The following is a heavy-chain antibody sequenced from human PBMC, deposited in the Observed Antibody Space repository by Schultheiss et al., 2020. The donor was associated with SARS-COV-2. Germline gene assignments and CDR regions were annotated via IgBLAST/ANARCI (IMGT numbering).Heavy chain of an antibody. CDR1: GGSFSGYY. CDR2: INHSGST. CDR3: ARDRTPGGDGDSGDAFDI. Sequence: SETLSLTCAVYGGSFSGYYWSWIRQPPGKGLEWIGEINHSGSTNYNPSLKSRVTISVDTSKNQFSLKLSSVTAADTAVYYCARDRTPGGDGDSGDAFDIWGQGTLVTVSS. J-gene: IGHJ3*02. V-gene: IGHV4-34*01. D-gene: IGHD4-17*01.